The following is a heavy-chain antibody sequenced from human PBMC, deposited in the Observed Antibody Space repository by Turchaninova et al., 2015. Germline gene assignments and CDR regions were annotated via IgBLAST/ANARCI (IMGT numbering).Heavy chain of an antibody. D-gene: IGHD3-16*01. Sequence: VRPGLSLHLPIAATVLPLVPNALTWCAQAPGKGRGWVAVISYDGSNKYYADSVKGRFTISRDNSKNTLYLQMNSLRAEDTAVYYCARQGGYDYYYGMDAWGQGTTVTVSS. CDR1: VLPLVPNA. CDR2: ISYDGSNK. CDR3: ARQGGYDYYYGMDA. J-gene: IGHJ6*02. V-gene: IGHV3-30*19.